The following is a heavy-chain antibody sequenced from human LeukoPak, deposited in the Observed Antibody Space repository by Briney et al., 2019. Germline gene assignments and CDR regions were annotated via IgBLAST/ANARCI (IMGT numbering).Heavy chain of an antibody. Sequence: PGGSLRLSCAASGFTFSSYEMNWVRQAPGKGLEWISYISSSGSTIHYADSVKGRFTISRDNAKNSLYLQMNSLRAEDTAVYYCARGGFDWLLFNYYYYMDVWGKGTTVTISS. V-gene: IGHV3-48*03. CDR1: GFTFSSYE. CDR2: ISSSGSTI. D-gene: IGHD3-9*01. CDR3: ARGGFDWLLFNYYYYMDV. J-gene: IGHJ6*03.